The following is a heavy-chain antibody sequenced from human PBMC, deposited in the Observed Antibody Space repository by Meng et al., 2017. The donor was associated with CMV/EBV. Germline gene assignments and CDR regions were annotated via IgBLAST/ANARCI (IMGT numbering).Heavy chain of an antibody. V-gene: IGHV1-69*06. CDR2: IIPIFGTA. J-gene: IGHJ5*02. D-gene: IGHD3-22*01. CDR1: YA. CDR3: AREPKDYYYDSSGYSNWFDP. Sequence: YAISWVRQAPGQGLEWMGGIIPIFGTANYAQKFQGRVTITADKSTSTAYMELSSLRSEDTAVYYCAREPKDYYYDSSGYSNWFDPWGQGTLVTVSS.